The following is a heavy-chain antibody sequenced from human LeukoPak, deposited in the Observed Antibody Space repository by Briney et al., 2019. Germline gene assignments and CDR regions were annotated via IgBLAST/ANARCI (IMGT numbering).Heavy chain of an antibody. Sequence: PGRSLRLSCAASGFTFSSYGMHWVRQAPGKGLEWVAVISYDGSNKYYADSVKGRFTISRDNAKNTLYVQMNSLRAEDTAVYYCARGAFGVYAFDIWGQGTMVTVSS. V-gene: IGHV3-30*03. J-gene: IGHJ3*02. D-gene: IGHD3-3*01. CDR3: ARGAFGVYAFDI. CDR1: GFTFSSYG. CDR2: ISYDGSNK.